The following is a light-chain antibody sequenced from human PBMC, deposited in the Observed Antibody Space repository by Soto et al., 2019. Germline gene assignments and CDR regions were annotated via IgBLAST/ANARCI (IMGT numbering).Light chain of an antibody. CDR2: GVD. J-gene: IGLJ2*01. Sequence: QSALTQPASVSGSPGQSITISCTGTSSDIGASKYVSWYQHQPGQAPKLMFYGVDNRPSGVSHRFSASKSGDTASLTISGLQAEDEADYYCISYTRSNTLVFGGGTKLTVL. V-gene: IGLV2-14*03. CDR1: SSDIGASKY. CDR3: ISYTRSNTLV.